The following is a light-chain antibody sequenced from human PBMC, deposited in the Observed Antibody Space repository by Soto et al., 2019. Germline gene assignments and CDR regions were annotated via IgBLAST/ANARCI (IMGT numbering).Light chain of an antibody. CDR1: QSISRW. V-gene: IGKV1-5*01. CDR3: QEYTTYART. CDR2: DVS. Sequence: DIRMTQSPSPLCAYAGHRVTITCRASQSISRWLAWYQQKPGKAPKVVIYDVSTLGSGVPSMFSGGGSEIGLHLTIIRLQPDDSAIYYCQEYTTYARTLGQGNKV. J-gene: IGKJ1*01.